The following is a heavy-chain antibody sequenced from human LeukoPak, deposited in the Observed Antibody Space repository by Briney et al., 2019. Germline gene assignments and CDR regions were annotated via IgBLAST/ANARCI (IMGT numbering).Heavy chain of an antibody. CDR1: GYTFTGYG. V-gene: IGHV1-18*01. CDR3: ARDRDYGDFDY. CDR2: ISAYNGNT. D-gene: IGHD4-17*01. Sequence: ASVKVSCKAFGYTFTGYGISWVRQAPGQGLEWMGWISAYNGNTNYAQKLQGRVTMTTDTSTSTAYMELRSLRSDDTAVYYCARDRDYGDFDYWGQGTLVTVSS. J-gene: IGHJ4*02.